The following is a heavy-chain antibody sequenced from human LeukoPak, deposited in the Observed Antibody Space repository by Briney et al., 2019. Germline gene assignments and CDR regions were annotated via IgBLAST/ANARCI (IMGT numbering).Heavy chain of an antibody. CDR1: GFTFSSYE. J-gene: IGHJ4*02. CDR2: ITTSGNSI. V-gene: IGHV3-48*03. CDR3: AREQNRCGGDCNDY. D-gene: IGHD2-21*02. Sequence: GGSLRLSCAASGFTFSSYEMNWVRQAPGKGLEWVSYITTSGNSIKYADSVKGRFTASRDNAKNSLYLQMNSLRVEDTAVYYCAREQNRCGGDCNDYWGQGTLVTVSS.